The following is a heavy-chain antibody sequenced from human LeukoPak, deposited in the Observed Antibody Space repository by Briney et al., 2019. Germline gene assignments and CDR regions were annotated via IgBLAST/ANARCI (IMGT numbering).Heavy chain of an antibody. D-gene: IGHD2-2*01. CDR2: IYTSGST. CDR1: GGFISSYY. J-gene: IGHJ5*02. V-gene: IGHV4-4*07. Sequence: SETLSLTCTVSGGFISSYYWSWIRQPAGKGLEWIGRIYTSGSTNYNPSLKSRVTMSVDTSKNQFSLKLSSVTAADTAAYYCARDGVPAAQYNWFDLWGQGTLVTVSS. CDR3: ARDGVPAAQYNWFDL.